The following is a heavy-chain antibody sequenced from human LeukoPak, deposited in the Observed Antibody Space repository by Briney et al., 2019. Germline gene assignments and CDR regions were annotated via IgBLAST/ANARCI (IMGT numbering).Heavy chain of an antibody. CDR1: GDKFSTYA. V-gene: IGHV1-69*01. CDR3: ARVDYDRSGPYSHFEY. J-gene: IGHJ4*02. D-gene: IGHD3-22*01. Sequence: SVKVSCKVSGDKFSTYAIIWVRQAPGQGLEWMGGIIPIFATANYPHNFQGRVTIIADESTSTACMDLSSLRSDDTAVYYCARVDYDRSGPYSHFEYWGQGTLVTVSS. CDR2: IIPIFATA.